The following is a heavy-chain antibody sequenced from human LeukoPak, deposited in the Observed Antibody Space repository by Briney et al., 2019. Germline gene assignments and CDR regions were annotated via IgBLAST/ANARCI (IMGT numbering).Heavy chain of an antibody. Sequence: PGGSLRLSCAASGFTRSNAWMSWVRQAPGKGLEWVGRIKSKTDGGTTDYAAPVKGRFSISRDDSKDTLYLQMNSLKAEDTAVYYCATLLYSSGWYGYFDHWAQGPLVTVSS. CDR2: IKSKTDGGTT. D-gene: IGHD6-19*01. CDR3: ATLLYSSGWYGYFDH. J-gene: IGHJ4*02. V-gene: IGHV3-15*01. CDR1: GFTRSNAW.